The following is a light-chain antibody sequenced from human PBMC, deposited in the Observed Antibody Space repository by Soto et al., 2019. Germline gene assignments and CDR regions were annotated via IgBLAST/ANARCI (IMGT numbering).Light chain of an antibody. Sequence: EIVLTQSPATLSLSPGERATLSCRASQSVSSYLAWYQQKPGQAPRLLIYDASNRATGIPARFSGSGSGTDYTLTISSLQPEDFAVYYIQQRSNWPPWTIGQGTKVEIK. V-gene: IGKV3-11*01. CDR1: QSVSSY. J-gene: IGKJ1*01. CDR3: QQRSNWPPWT. CDR2: DAS.